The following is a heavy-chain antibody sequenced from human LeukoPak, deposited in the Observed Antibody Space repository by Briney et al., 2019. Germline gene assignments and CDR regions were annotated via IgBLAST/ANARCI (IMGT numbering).Heavy chain of an antibody. D-gene: IGHD6-13*01. J-gene: IGHJ4*02. V-gene: IGHV3-30-3*01. CDR2: ISYDGSNK. CDR3: ARDLGIAADDDY. CDR1: GFTFSSYA. Sequence: GGSLRLSCAASGFTFSSYAMHWVRQAPGKGLEWVAVISYDGSNKYYADSVKGRFTISRVNSKNTLYLQMNSLRAEDTAVYYCARDLGIAADDDYWGQGTLVTVSS.